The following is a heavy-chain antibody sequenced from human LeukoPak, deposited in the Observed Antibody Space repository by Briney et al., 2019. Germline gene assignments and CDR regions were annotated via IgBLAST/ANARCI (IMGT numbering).Heavy chain of an antibody. CDR2: IYYSGSA. CDR1: GGSISSSSYY. V-gene: IGHV4-39*07. J-gene: IGHJ5*02. Sequence: SESLSLTCTVSGGSISSSSYYWGWIRQPPGKGLEWIGSIYYSGSAYYNPSLKSRVTISLNTSKNQFSLKLSSVTAADTAVYYCARVLGKTTDATWFDPWGQGTLVTVSS. D-gene: IGHD4-17*01. CDR3: ARVLGKTTDATWFDP.